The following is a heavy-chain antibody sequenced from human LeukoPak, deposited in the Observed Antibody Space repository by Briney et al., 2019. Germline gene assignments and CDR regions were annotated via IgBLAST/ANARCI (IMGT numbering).Heavy chain of an antibody. CDR2: ISGSGDIT. Sequence: PGGSLRLSCAGSDYAFYSYAMTWVRQAPGKGLEWVSSISGSGDITYYADSVKGRFTISRDNAKNSLYLQMNSLRAEDTALYYCAKVGCSGGSCYSDAFDIWGQGTMVTVSS. CDR3: AKVGCSGGSCYSDAFDI. J-gene: IGHJ3*02. D-gene: IGHD2-15*01. V-gene: IGHV3-23*01. CDR1: DYAFYSYA.